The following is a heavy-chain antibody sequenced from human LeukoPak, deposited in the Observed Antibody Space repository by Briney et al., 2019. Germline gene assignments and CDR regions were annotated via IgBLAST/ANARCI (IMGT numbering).Heavy chain of an antibody. CDR1: GFTFSSYE. J-gene: IGHJ6*04. D-gene: IGHD3-10*02. CDR2: ISSSGSTI. Sequence: GESLRLSCAASGFTFSSYEINWVRQTPGKGLEWVSYISSSGSTIYYADSVKGRFTISRDNAKNSLYLQMNSLRAEDTADYYCAELGITMIGGVWGKGTTVTISS. V-gene: IGHV3-48*03. CDR3: AELGITMIGGV.